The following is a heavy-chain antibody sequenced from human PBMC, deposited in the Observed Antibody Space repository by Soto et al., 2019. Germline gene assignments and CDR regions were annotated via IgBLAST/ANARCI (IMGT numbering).Heavy chain of an antibody. CDR3: ATGGRYSFDS. V-gene: IGHV1-18*01. D-gene: IGHD2-8*02. CDR2: INPHNSIT. Sequence: QVQLVQSGAEVKKPGASVKVSCKASGYNFTRYGISWVRQAPGQGLERMGWINPHNSITDYAQKLQGRVTMTTDTSTSTAYFELRSLRSDDTAVYFGATGGRYSFDSWGQGTMVTVSS. CDR1: GYNFTRYG. J-gene: IGHJ4*02.